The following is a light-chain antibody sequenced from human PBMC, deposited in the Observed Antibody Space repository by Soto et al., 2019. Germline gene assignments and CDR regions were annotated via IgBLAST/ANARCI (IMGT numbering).Light chain of an antibody. CDR1: NIGGKS. CDR3: QVWDDNSDHHV. Sequence: SYDLTQTSSVSVAPGQTARISCGGNNIGGKSVHWYQQKPSQAPVVVVYDDSDRPSGIPERFSGSNSGNTATLTISRVEAGDEADYHCQVWDDNSDHHVFGTGTKVTVL. V-gene: IGLV3-21*02. J-gene: IGLJ1*01. CDR2: DDS.